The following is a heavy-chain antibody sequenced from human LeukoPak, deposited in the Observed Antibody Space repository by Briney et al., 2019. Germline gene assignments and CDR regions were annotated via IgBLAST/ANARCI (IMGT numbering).Heavy chain of an antibody. J-gene: IGHJ4*02. Sequence: GGSLIISCAASGFILNNYGMHWVRQAPGKGLEWVSSISSSSSYIYYADSVKGRFTTSRDNAKNSLYLQMNSLRAEDTAVYYCAREVRGGWFQYYFDYSGQGTLVTVSS. CDR1: GFILNNYG. CDR2: ISSSSSYI. CDR3: AREVRGGWFQYYFDY. D-gene: IGHD6-19*01. V-gene: IGHV3-21*01.